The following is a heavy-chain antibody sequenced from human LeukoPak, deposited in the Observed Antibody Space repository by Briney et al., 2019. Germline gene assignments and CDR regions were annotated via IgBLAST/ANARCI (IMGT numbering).Heavy chain of an antibody. CDR2: ISYDGSNK. D-gene: IGHD5-24*01. Sequence: GGSLRLSCAASGFTFSSYAMHWVRQAPGKGLEWVAVISYDGSNKYYADSVKGRFTISRDNSKNTLYLQMNSLRAEDMAVYYCARGEMATVPSFDYWGQGTLVTVSS. V-gene: IGHV3-30-3*01. J-gene: IGHJ4*02. CDR3: ARGEMATVPSFDY. CDR1: GFTFSSYA.